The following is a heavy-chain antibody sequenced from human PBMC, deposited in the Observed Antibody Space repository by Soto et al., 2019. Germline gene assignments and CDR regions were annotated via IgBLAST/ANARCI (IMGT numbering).Heavy chain of an antibody. D-gene: IGHD5-18*01. V-gene: IGHV1-18*01. CDR2: ISTYNGNP. Sequence: QVQLVQSGPEVKKPGASVKVSCKASGYTFTTYGISWVRQAPGQGLEWMGRISTYNGNPNYAQKLQGRVTVTTDTSTSTAYMELRSMRSDATAVFYCARAPLYSTSTKNAVDIWGQATVVTVSS. CDR3: ARAPLYSTSTKNAVDI. CDR1: GYTFTTYG. J-gene: IGHJ3*02.